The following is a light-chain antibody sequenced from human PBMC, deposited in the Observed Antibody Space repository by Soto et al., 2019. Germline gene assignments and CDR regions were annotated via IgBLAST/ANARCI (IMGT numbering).Light chain of an antibody. CDR1: RNDVGGYNC. V-gene: IGLV2-14*03. CDR3: SSYTLNSALV. J-gene: IGLJ2*01. Sequence: QSVLTQPASVSGSPGQSITISCTGTRNDVGGYNCVSWYQQHPGKAPKLMISEVSDRPSGVSDRFSGSKSGNTASLTISGLQAEDEADYYCSSYTLNSALVFGGGTKVTVL. CDR2: EVS.